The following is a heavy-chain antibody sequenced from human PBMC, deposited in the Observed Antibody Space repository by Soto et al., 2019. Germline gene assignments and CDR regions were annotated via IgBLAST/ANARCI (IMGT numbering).Heavy chain of an antibody. Sequence: GGSLRLSCAASGFTFSSYWMSWVRQAPGKGLEWVANIKQDGSEKYYVDSVKGRFTISRDNAKNSLYLQMNSLRAEDTAVYYCARSKRGFYGDYPQQYFQHWGQGTLVTVSS. CDR3: ARSKRGFYGDYPQQYFQH. J-gene: IGHJ1*01. D-gene: IGHD4-17*01. CDR2: IKQDGSEK. V-gene: IGHV3-7*01. CDR1: GFTFSSYW.